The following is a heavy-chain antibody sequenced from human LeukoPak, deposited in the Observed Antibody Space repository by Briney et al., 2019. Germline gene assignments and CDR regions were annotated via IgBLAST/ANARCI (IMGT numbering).Heavy chain of an antibody. J-gene: IGHJ6*03. CDR1: GSTFSDHY. D-gene: IGHD2-21*02. CDR2: ISNSGSTI. Sequence: GGSLRLSCAASGSTFSDHYMTWIREAPGKGLEWVSYISNSGSTIFYADSVKGRFTISRDNAKNSLYLQMNSLRAEDTAVYYCARDGGSVGGDPDYYYYMDAWGKGTTVTVSS. V-gene: IGHV3-11*04. CDR3: ARDGGSVGGDPDYYYYMDA.